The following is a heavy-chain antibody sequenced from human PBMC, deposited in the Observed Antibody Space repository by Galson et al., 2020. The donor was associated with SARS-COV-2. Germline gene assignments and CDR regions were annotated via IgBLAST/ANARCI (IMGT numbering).Heavy chain of an antibody. CDR2: MSNDGGYK. Sequence: GGSLRLSCAASGFTFNTYGMHWVRQAPGKGLEWVASMSNDGGYKYYADSVKGRSIISRDNSRNILFLQMSSLRFEDTGVYFCVKEAGKGRYQILTGFAWTDYFDYWGQGTLVTVSS. J-gene: IGHJ4*02. CDR3: VKEAGKGRYQILTGFAWTDYFDY. D-gene: IGHD3-9*01. V-gene: IGHV3-30*18. CDR1: GFTFNTYG.